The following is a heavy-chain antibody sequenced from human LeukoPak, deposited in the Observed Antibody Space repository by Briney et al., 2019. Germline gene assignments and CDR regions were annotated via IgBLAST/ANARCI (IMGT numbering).Heavy chain of an antibody. D-gene: IGHD3-3*01. CDR1: GGSLSSYY. Sequence: KPSKTLSLTCTVSGGSLSSYYWNWIRQPPGKGLEWIGYIYTSGSTNYNPSVMSRVTMSVDTSKNQFSLKLSSVTAADTAVYYCARHLEGWWFDPWGQGTLVTVSS. J-gene: IGHJ5*02. CDR2: IYTSGST. CDR3: ARHLEGWWFDP. V-gene: IGHV4-4*08.